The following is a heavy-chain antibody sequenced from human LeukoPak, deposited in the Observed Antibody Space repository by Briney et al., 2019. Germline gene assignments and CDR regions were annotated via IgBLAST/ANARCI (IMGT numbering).Heavy chain of an antibody. D-gene: IGHD2-15*01. CDR2: IYYSGST. CDR3: ARRGYCSGGSCYHGTYYYYYYMDV. J-gene: IGHJ6*03. Sequence: SETLSLTCTVSGGSISSSSYYWGWIRQPPGKGLEWIGSIYYSGSTYYNPSLKSRVTISVDTSKNQFSLKLSSVAAADTAVYYCARRGYCSGGSCYHGTYYYYYYMDVWGKGTTVTVSS. V-gene: IGHV4-39*07. CDR1: GGSISSSSYY.